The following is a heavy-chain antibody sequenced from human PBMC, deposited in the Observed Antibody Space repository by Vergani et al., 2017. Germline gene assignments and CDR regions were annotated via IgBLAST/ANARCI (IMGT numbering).Heavy chain of an antibody. D-gene: IGHD3-16*02. CDR1: GFSLSNARMG. Sequence: QVTLKESGPVLVKPTETLTLTCTVSGFSLSNARMGVSWIRQPPGKALEWLAHIFSNDEKSYSTSLKSRLTISKDTSKSQVVLTMTNMDPVDTATYNCARILNYDYVWGSYRYTAGSYFDYWGQGTLVTVSS. J-gene: IGHJ4*02. CDR2: IFSNDEK. V-gene: IGHV2-26*01. CDR3: ARILNYDYVWGSYRYTAGSYFDY.